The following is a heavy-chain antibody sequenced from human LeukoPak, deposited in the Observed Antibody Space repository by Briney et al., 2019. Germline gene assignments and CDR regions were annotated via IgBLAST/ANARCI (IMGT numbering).Heavy chain of an antibody. CDR2: ISAYNGNT. J-gene: IGHJ5*02. CDR3: ARRSSEQHLSWFDP. V-gene: IGHV1-18*01. D-gene: IGHD6-13*01. Sequence: GASVKVSCKASGGTFSSYAISWVRQAPGQGLEWMGRISAYNGNTNYAQKLQGRVTMTTDTSTSTAYMELRSLRSDDTAVYYCARRSSEQHLSWFDPWGQGTLVTVSS. CDR1: GGTFSSYA.